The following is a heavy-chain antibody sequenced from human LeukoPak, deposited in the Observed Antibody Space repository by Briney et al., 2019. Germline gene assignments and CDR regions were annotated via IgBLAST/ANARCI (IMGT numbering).Heavy chain of an antibody. CDR1: GFTFSSYS. V-gene: IGHV3-48*01. J-gene: IGHJ4*02. Sequence: PGGSLRLSCVGSGFTFSSYSMSWVRQAPGKGLEWVSYISNSGEIIYYADSVRGRFIISRDNAKNSLYLQMNSLRAEDTAVHYCATKNPGDNWGQGTLVTVSS. D-gene: IGHD7-27*01. CDR2: ISNSGEII. CDR3: ATKNPGDN.